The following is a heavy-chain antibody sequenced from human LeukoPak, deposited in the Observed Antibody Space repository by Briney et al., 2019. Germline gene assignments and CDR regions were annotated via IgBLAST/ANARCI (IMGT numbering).Heavy chain of an antibody. D-gene: IGHD2-21*01. CDR2: INPNSGGT. Sequence: ASVKVSCKASGYTFTGYDMHWVRQAPGQGLEWMGWINPNSGGTNYAQKLQGRVTMTRDTSISTAYMELSRLRSHDTAVYYCARDRGVLIVQPDYWGQGTPVTVSS. J-gene: IGHJ4*02. V-gene: IGHV1-2*02. CDR3: ARDRGVLIVQPDY. CDR1: GYTFTGYD.